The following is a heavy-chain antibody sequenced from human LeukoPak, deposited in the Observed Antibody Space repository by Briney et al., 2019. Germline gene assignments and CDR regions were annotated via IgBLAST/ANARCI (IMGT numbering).Heavy chain of an antibody. CDR3: AKEGLPATNHDAFDI. J-gene: IGHJ3*02. V-gene: IGHV3-9*01. Sequence: GGCLTLSCAASGFTFDEYAMHWVRPAPGKGLEWVSGISRNSGNIVYADSVKGRFTLPRDNAKQSLYLQMNRLRAKQTALYFCAKEGLPATNHDAFDIWGQGTMVTVSS. D-gene: IGHD2-2*01. CDR2: ISRNSGNI. CDR1: GFTFDEYA.